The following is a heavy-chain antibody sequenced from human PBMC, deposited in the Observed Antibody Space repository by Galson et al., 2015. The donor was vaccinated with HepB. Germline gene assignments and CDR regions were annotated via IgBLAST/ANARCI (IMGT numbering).Heavy chain of an antibody. CDR2: ICWDDDK. J-gene: IGHJ4*02. V-gene: IGHV2-5*02. Sequence: PALVKPTQTLTLACSFSGFSLSTRGVAVGWIRQPPGKALEWLALICWDDDKRYSPSLKSRLTITKDTSRNQVVLTLANVDPVDTATYYCAHSFVGDGWVRRGHYGNWGQGTLVTISS. D-gene: IGHD5-24*01. CDR3: AHSFVGDGWVRRGHYGN. CDR1: GFSLSTRGVA.